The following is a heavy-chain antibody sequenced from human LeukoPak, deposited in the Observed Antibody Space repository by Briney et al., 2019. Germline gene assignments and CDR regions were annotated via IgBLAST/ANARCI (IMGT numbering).Heavy chain of an antibody. CDR1: GGSISIYY. CDR3: ARDPIWFGELSE. J-gene: IGHJ3*01. Sequence: NPSETLSLTCTVSGGSISIYYWRWIRQPAGKGLEWIGRIYTSGSTNYNPSLKSRVTMSVDTSKNKFSLKLSSVTAADTAVYYCARDPIWFGELSEWGQGTMVTVSS. V-gene: IGHV4-4*07. D-gene: IGHD3-10*01. CDR2: IYTSGST.